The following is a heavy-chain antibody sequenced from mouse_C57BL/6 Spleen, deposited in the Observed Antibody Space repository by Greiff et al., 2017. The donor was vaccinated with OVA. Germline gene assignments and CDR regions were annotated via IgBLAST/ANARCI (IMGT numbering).Heavy chain of an antibody. CDR1: GYTFTSYW. D-gene: IGHD2-4*01. V-gene: IGHV1-53*01. CDR2: INPSNGGT. J-gene: IGHJ1*03. CDR3: AREGLRQGYFDV. Sequence: QVQLQQSGTELVKPGASVKLSCKASGYTFTSYWMHWVKQRPGQGLEWIGNINPSNGGTNYNEKFKSKATLTVDKSSSTAYMQLSSLTSEDSAVYYCAREGLRQGYFDVWGTGTTVTVSS.